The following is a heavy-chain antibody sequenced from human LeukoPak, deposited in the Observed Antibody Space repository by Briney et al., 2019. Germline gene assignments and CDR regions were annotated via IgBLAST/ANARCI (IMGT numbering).Heavy chain of an antibody. CDR1: GFTFSSYG. J-gene: IGHJ4*02. CDR3: ARPRNRYNWNYGHFDY. V-gene: IGHV3-30*02. D-gene: IGHD1-7*01. Sequence: PGGSLRLSCAASGFTFSSYGMHWVRQAPGKGLEWVAFIRYDGSNKYYADSVKGRFTISRDNSKNTLYRQMNSLRAEDTAVYYCARPRNRYNWNYGHFDYWGQGTLVTVSS. CDR2: IRYDGSNK.